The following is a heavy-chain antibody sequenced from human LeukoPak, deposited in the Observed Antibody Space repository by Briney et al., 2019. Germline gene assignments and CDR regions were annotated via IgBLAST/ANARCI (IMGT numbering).Heavy chain of an antibody. V-gene: IGHV3-15*01. Sequence: GGSLRLSCAASGFTFSNAWMSWVRQAPGKGLEWVGRIKSKTDGGTTDYAAPVKGRFTISRDDSKNTLYLQMNSLKTEDTAVYYCTTETLLWFGESTHNWLNPWGQGTLVTVSS. J-gene: IGHJ5*02. CDR3: TTETLLWFGESTHNWLNP. CDR2: IKSKTDGGTT. D-gene: IGHD3-10*01. CDR1: GFTFSNAW.